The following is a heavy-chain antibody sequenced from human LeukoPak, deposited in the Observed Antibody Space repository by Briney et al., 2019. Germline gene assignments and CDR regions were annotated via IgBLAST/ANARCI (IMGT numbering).Heavy chain of an antibody. CDR3: AREWGRGSGSYYMRGIYWFDP. D-gene: IGHD3-10*01. J-gene: IGHJ5*02. Sequence: SETLSLTCTVSGGSISSYYWSWIRQPPGKGLEWIGYIYYSGSTNYNPSLKSRVTISVDTSKNQFSLKLSSVTAADTAVYYCAREWGRGSGSYYMRGIYWFDPWGQGTLVTVSS. CDR1: GGSISSYY. V-gene: IGHV4-59*12. CDR2: IYYSGST.